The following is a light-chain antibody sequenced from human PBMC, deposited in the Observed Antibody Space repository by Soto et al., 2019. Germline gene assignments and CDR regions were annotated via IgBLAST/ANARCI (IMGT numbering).Light chain of an antibody. Sequence: QSALTQPASVSGSPGQSITISCTGTSSDVGSYNLVSWYQQHPGKAPKLMIYEVSKRPSGVSNRFSGSKSGNTASLTISGLQAEDEADYYCCSYAGSSLVVFCGGTKLTVL. J-gene: IGLJ2*01. CDR3: CSYAGSSLVV. CDR1: SSDVGSYNL. CDR2: EVS. V-gene: IGLV2-23*02.